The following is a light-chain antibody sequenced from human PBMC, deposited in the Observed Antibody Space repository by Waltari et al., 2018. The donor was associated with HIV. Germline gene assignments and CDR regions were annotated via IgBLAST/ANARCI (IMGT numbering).Light chain of an antibody. Sequence: QSALTQPPSASGSPGQSVPIPSTGPSSDVGGFNYVSWSQQHPGKAPKLMIYEVSKRPSGVPDRFSGSKSGNTASLTVSGLQAEDEADYYCSSYAGSNNLVFGGGTKLTVL. CDR1: SSDVGGFNY. CDR2: EVS. V-gene: IGLV2-8*01. CDR3: SSYAGSNNLV. J-gene: IGLJ2*01.